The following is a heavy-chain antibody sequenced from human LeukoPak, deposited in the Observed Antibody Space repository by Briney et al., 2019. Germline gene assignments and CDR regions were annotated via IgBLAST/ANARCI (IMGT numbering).Heavy chain of an antibody. CDR1: GFTFSDYS. V-gene: IGHV3-21*01. J-gene: IGHJ4*02. Sequence: GGSLRLSCAASGFTFSDYSMNWVRQAPGKGLEWVSSISSSGRSQYYPDSLKGRFSISRDNAKNSLYLQMNSLRAEDTAVYYCARGEVGVGSTLFDYWGQGTLVTVSS. CDR2: ISSSGRSQ. D-gene: IGHD1-26*01. CDR3: ARGEVGVGSTLFDY.